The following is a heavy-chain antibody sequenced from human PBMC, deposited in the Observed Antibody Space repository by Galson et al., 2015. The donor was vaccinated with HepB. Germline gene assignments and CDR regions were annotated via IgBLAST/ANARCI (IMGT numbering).Heavy chain of an antibody. J-gene: IGHJ4*02. V-gene: IGHV3-30-3*01. CDR3: ARDWTTPPTVTGAFDY. CDR2: ISYDGSNK. Sequence: SLRLSCAASGFTFSSYAMHWVRQAPGKGLEWVAVISYDGSNKHYADSVKGRFTISRDNSKNTLYLQMNSLRAEDTAVYYCARDWTTPPTVTGAFDYWGQGTLVTVSS. CDR1: GFTFSSYA. D-gene: IGHD4-11*01.